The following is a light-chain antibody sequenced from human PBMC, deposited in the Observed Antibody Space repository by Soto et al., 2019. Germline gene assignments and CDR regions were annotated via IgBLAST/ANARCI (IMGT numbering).Light chain of an antibody. CDR1: QSVSSN. V-gene: IGKV3-15*01. J-gene: IGKJ1*01. Sequence: EIVMTQSPATLSVSPGERATLSCRASQSVSSNLAWYQQKPGQAPRLLIYGASTTATGIPARFSGSGSGTEFTLTISSLQSEDFALYYCQQYNNWPRTFGQGTKV. CDR2: GAS. CDR3: QQYNNWPRT.